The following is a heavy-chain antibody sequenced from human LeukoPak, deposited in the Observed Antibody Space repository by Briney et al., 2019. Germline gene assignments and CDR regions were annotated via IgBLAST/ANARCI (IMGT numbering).Heavy chain of an antibody. CDR3: ARADDDIVVVVAAMFY. D-gene: IGHD2-15*01. CDR2: ISYDVRNK. CDR1: GFTFSSYA. J-gene: IGHJ4*02. Sequence: PGRSLRLSCAASGFTFSSYAMHCVRQAPGKGLEWVAFISYDVRNKHYADSVNGRLSISRDNSKNTLYLQMNSLRAEDMAVYYCARADDDIVVVVAAMFYWGQGTLVTVSS. V-gene: IGHV3-30*04.